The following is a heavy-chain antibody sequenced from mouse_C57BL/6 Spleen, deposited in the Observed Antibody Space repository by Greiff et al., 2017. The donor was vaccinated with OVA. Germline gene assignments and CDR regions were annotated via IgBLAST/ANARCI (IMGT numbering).Heavy chain of an antibody. V-gene: IGHV1-59*01. CDR2: IDPSDSYT. D-gene: IGHD1-1*01. Sequence: VQLQQPGAELVRPGTSVKLSCKASGYTFTSYWMHWVKQRPGQGLEWIGVIDPSDSYTNYNQKFKGKATLTVDTSSSTAYMQLSSLTSEDSAVYYCARGGYYGSRMDYWGQGTSGTVSS. CDR3: ARGGYYGSRMDY. CDR1: GYTFTSYW. J-gene: IGHJ4*01.